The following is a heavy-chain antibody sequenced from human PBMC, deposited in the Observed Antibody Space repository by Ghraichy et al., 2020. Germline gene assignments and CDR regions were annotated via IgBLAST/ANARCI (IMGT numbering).Heavy chain of an antibody. J-gene: IGHJ6*03. D-gene: IGHD3-10*01. Sequence: SETLSLTCAVYGWSFRDFWWTWVRQTPGKGLEWVGEINHSGSVNYNPSLKSRVTISVDKPKNQFSLKMNPVIAADTAVYYCARKNGARTVDAPWELRGPYMDVWGTGTTVTVSS. CDR1: GWSFRDFW. V-gene: IGHV4-34*01. CDR2: INHSGSV. CDR3: ARKNGARTVDAPWELRGPYMDV.